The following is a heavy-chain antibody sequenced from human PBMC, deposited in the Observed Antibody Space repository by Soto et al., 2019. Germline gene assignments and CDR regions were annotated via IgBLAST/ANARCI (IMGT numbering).Heavy chain of an antibody. CDR2: IWYDGNNK. J-gene: IGHJ4*02. V-gene: IGHV3-33*01. D-gene: IGHD6-19*01. CDR1: GFIFSNYG. Sequence: GGSLRLSCAASGFIFSNYGMHWVRQAPGKGLEWVAVIWYDGNNKSYADSVKGQFTISRDNSKNTLYLQMNSLRAEDTAVYYCARDSLVVAGSVDYWGQGTLVTVSS. CDR3: ARDSLVVAGSVDY.